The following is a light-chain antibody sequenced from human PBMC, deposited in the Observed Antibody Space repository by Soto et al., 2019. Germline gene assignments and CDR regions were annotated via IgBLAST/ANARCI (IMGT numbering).Light chain of an antibody. CDR1: QSISNS. Sequence: ETVLTQSPATLSLSPGERATLSCRASQSISNSLAWYQHKPGQAPRLLIYDASNRATGIPARFSGSGSGTDFTLTIISLEPEDFAVYYCQQRSNWPLFGGGTKVA. CDR3: QQRSNWPL. J-gene: IGKJ4*01. CDR2: DAS. V-gene: IGKV3-11*01.